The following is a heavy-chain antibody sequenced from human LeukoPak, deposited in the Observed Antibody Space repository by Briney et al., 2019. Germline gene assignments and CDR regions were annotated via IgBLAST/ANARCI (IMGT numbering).Heavy chain of an antibody. D-gene: IGHD4-17*01. CDR1: GYTFTGYY. V-gene: IGHV1-2*02. CDR3: ARTLMSTVTNFGY. J-gene: IGHJ4*02. CDR2: INPNSGGT. Sequence: ASVKVSCKASGYTFTGYYMHWVRQAPGQGLEWMGWINPNSGGTNYAQKFQGRVTMTRDTSISTAYMELSRLRSDDTAVYYCARTLMSTVTNFGYWGQGTLVTVS.